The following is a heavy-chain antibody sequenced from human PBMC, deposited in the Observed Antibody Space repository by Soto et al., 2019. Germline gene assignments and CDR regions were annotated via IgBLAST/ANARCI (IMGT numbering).Heavy chain of an antibody. J-gene: IGHJ6*02. CDR1: GGSISSGGYY. CDR2: IYYSGST. CDR3: ATSRPGYGSGGSCYNYYYYCMDV. V-gene: IGHV4-31*03. Sequence: QVQLQESGPGLVKPSQTLSLTCTVSGGSISSGGYYWSWIRQHPGKGLEWIGYIYYSGSTYYNPALKSRVTLSVDTSTNQFSLKLSSVTAADTAVYYCATSRPGYGSGGSCYNYYYYCMDVCGQGTTVTVSS. D-gene: IGHD2-15*01.